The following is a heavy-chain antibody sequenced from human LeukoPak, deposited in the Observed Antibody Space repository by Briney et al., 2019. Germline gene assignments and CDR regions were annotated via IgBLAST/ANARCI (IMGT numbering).Heavy chain of an antibody. J-gene: IGHJ3*02. CDR3: AKQADCSGGSCYSREDDDAFDI. D-gene: IGHD2-15*01. V-gene: IGHV3-23*01. CDR1: GFTFSSYA. CDR2: ISGSGGST. Sequence: GGSLRLSCAASGFTFSSYAMSWVRQAPGKGLEWVSAISGSGGSTYYADSVKGRFTISRDNAKNSLYLQMNSLRAEDTALYYCAKQADCSGGSCYSREDDDAFDIWGQGTMVTVSS.